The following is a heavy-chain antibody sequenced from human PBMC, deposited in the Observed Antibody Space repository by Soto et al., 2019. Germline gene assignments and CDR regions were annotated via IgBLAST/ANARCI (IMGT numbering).Heavy chain of an antibody. D-gene: IGHD4-17*01. J-gene: IGHJ1*01. CDR1: GYTFTSYS. Sequence: ASVKVSCKASGYTFTSYSMHWVRQAPGQRLEWMGWINAGNGNTKYSQKFQGRVTITRDTSASTAYMELSSLRSEDTAVYYCASLDYGDYSFQHWGQGTLVTVSS. CDR3: ASLDYGDYSFQH. V-gene: IGHV1-3*01. CDR2: INAGNGNT.